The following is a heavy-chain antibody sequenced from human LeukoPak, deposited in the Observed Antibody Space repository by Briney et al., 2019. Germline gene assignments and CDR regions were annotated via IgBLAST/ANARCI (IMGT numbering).Heavy chain of an antibody. CDR3: AKDETFDY. Sequence: GRSLRLSCAASGFTFSSYGMHWVRQAPGKGLEWVAAISYDGTNKYYADSVKGRFTISRDNSKNTLYLQMNSLRAEDTAVYYCAKDETFDYWGQGTLVTVSS. V-gene: IGHV3-30*18. CDR1: GFTFSSYG. J-gene: IGHJ4*02. CDR2: ISYDGTNK.